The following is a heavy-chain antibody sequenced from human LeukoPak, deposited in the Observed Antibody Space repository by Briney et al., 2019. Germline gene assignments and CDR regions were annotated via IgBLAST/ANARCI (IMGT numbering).Heavy chain of an antibody. CDR2: ISSSGSTI. V-gene: IGHV3-48*03. CDR1: GFTFSSYE. CDR3: AELGITMIGGV. Sequence: GGSLRLSCAASGFTFSSYEMSCVRQAPGKGLEWVSYISSSGSTIYYADSVKGRFTISRDNAKNSLYLQMNSLRAEDTAVYYCAELGITMIGGVWGKGTTVTISS. J-gene: IGHJ6*04. D-gene: IGHD3-10*02.